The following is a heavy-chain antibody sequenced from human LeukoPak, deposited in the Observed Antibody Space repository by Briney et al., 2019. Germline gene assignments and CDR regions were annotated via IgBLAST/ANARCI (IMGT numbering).Heavy chain of an antibody. J-gene: IGHJ4*02. V-gene: IGHV3-7*04. CDR2: IKQDGSKK. CDR3: TRVGYIDEGIDY. CDR1: GFPFSSYW. D-gene: IGHD5-24*01. Sequence: PGGSLRLSCVAPGFPFSSYWMTWVRQAPGKGLEWVANIKQDGSKKSYVDSVKGRFTISRDNAKNSLYLQMNSLRAEDRAIYYCTRVGYIDEGIDYWGQGTLVTVSS.